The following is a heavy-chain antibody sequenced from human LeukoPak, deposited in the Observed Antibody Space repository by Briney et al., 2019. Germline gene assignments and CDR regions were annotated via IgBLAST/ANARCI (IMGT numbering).Heavy chain of an antibody. J-gene: IGHJ3*02. D-gene: IGHD4-23*01. CDR3: ARHKNYGGRDAFDI. CDR1: GGSIRSSSDY. CDR2: IFYGGST. Sequence: SETLSLTCTVSGGSIRSSSDYWGWIRQPPGKGLEWIGSIFYGGSTSYNPSLKSRGTISVDTSKIQFSLEVRSVTAADTAVYFCARHKNYGGRDAFDIWGQGTMVTVSS. V-gene: IGHV4-39*01.